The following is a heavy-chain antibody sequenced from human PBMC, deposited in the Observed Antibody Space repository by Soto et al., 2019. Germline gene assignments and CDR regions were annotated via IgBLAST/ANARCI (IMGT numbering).Heavy chain of an antibody. D-gene: IGHD3-10*01. Sequence: PSETLSLTCTVSGGSISSYYWSWIRQPPGKGLEWIGYIYYSGSTNYNPSLKSRVTISVDTSKNQFSLKLSSVTAADTAVYYCVRLLYAGSGSYYKKYYFDYWGQGTPVTVSS. CDR3: VRLLYAGSGSYYKKYYFDY. J-gene: IGHJ4*02. CDR1: GGSISSYY. CDR2: IYYSGST. V-gene: IGHV4-59*08.